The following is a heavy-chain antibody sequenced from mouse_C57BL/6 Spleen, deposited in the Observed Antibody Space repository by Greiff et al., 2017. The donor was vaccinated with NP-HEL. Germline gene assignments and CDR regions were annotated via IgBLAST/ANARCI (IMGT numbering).Heavy chain of an antibody. Sequence: EVKLQESGPGLVKPSQSLSLTCSVTGYSITSGYYWNWIRQFPGNKLEWMGYISYDGSNNYNPSLKNRISITRDTSKNQFFLKLNSVTTEDTATYYCARAGYDYRFAYWGQGTLVTVSA. J-gene: IGHJ3*01. D-gene: IGHD2-4*01. CDR2: ISYDGSN. V-gene: IGHV3-6*01. CDR1: GYSITSGYY. CDR3: ARAGYDYRFAY.